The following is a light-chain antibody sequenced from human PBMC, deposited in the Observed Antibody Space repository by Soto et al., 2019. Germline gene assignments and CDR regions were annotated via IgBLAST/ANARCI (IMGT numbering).Light chain of an antibody. J-gene: IGKJ1*01. Sequence: ETALTQSPGTLSLSPGERATLSCRASQTIRSNYLAWYRQTPGQAPRLLIYGASNRATGIAARFSGSGSGTDFTLIISRLEPEDFALYYCQQYGSSPWTFGQGTKVEIK. CDR2: GAS. V-gene: IGKV3-20*01. CDR3: QQYGSSPWT. CDR1: QTIRSNY.